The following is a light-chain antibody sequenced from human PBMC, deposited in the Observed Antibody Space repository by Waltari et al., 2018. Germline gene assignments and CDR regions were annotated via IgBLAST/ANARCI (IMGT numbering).Light chain of an antibody. CDR2: ETY. V-gene: IGLV2-23*01. Sequence: QSALTQPASVSGSPGQSITISCTGTSSNVGHYNLVSWYQQHPGKVPKLIIYETYKRPSGVSTRFSGSKSVNTASLTVSGLQAEDEADYYCCTYGGYDTPWVFGGGTKLTVL. CDR1: SSNVGHYNL. J-gene: IGLJ3*02. CDR3: CTYGGYDTPWV.